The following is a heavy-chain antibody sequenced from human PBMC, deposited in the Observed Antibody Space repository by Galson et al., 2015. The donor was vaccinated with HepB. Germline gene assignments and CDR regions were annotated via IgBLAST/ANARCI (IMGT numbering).Heavy chain of an antibody. D-gene: IGHD3-22*01. J-gene: IGHJ5*02. CDR3: ARVGYYYDSSGYLNWFDP. Sequence: ETLSLTCTVSGGSISSYYWSWIRQPPGKGLEWIGYIYYSGSTNYNPSLKSRVTISVDTSKNQFSLKLSSVTAADTAVYYCARVGYYYDSSGYLNWFDPWGQGTLVTVSS. CDR1: GGSISSYY. CDR2: IYYSGST. V-gene: IGHV4-59*01.